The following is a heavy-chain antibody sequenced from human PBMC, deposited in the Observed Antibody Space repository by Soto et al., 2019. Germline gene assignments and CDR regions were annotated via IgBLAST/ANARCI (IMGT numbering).Heavy chain of an antibody. CDR2: ISINVSRI. CDR1: GFTFSSYE. CDR3: ARDHRTPLDY. Sequence: EVQLVESGGGLVQLGGSLRLSCAASGFTFSSYEMNWVRQAPGKGLEWVSYISINVSRIYYADSVSGRFTISRDNAKNSLYLQMNSLRAEDTAVYYCARDHRTPLDYWGQGTLVTVSS. J-gene: IGHJ4*02. V-gene: IGHV3-48*03.